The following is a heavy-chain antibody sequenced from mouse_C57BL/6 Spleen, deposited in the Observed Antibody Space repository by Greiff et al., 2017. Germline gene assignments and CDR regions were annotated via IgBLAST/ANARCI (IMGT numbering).Heavy chain of an antibody. J-gene: IGHJ3*01. V-gene: IGHV1-64*01. CDR1: GYTFTSYW. Sequence: VQLQQPGAELVKPGASVTLSCTASGYTFTSYWLHWVQQRPGQGLEWIGMIHPNSGSTNYNEKFKSKATLTVDKSSSTAYMRLSSLTSEDSAVYYCARAVGGDEAYWGQGTLVTVSA. CDR3: ARAVGGDEAY. CDR2: IHPNSGST. D-gene: IGHD2-13*01.